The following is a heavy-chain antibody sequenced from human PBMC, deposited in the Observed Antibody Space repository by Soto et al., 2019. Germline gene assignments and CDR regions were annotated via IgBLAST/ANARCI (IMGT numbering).Heavy chain of an antibody. CDR2: IYYSGST. CDR3: ARVSSHKSSEYDY. V-gene: IGHV4-31*03. J-gene: IGHJ4*02. CDR1: GGSISSGGYY. Sequence: PSETLSLTCTVSGGSISSGGYYWSWIRQHPGKGLEWIGYIYYSGSTYYNPSLKSRVTISVDTSKNQFSLKLSSVTAADTAVYYCARVSSHKSSEYDYWGQGTLVTVSS.